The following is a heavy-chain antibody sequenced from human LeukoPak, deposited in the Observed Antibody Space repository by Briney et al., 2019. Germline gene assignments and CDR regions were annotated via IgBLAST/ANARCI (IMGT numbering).Heavy chain of an antibody. V-gene: IGHV3-23*01. J-gene: IGHJ6*02. Sequence: PGGSLRLSCAASGFTFSSYAMSWVRQAPGKGLEWVSTISGSGGSTYYADSVKGRLTISRDNSKNTPYLQMNGLRAEDTAVYYCARGVPYDFWSGYDTYYYYGMDVWGQGTTVTVSS. CDR3: ARGVPYDFWSGYDTYYYYGMDV. D-gene: IGHD3-3*01. CDR1: GFTFSSYA. CDR2: ISGSGGST.